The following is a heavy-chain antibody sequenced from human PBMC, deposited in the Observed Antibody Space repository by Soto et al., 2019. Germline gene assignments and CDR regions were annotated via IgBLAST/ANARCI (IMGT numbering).Heavy chain of an antibody. CDR3: ARRILGWLTVWFDP. V-gene: IGHV4-34*01. CDR2: INHSGST. Sequence: SETLSLTCAVYGGSFSGYYWSWIRQPPGKGLEWIGEINHSGSTNYNPSLKSRVTISVDTSKNQFSLKLSSVTAADTAVYYCARRILGWLTVWFDPWGQGTLVTVSS. J-gene: IGHJ5*02. CDR1: GGSFSGYY. D-gene: IGHD3-3*01.